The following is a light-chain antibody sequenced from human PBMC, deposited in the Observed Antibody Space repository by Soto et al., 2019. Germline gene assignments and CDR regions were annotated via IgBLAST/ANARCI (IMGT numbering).Light chain of an antibody. CDR2: SAS. J-gene: IGKJ3*01. V-gene: IGKV1-27*01. CDR3: QQYNSPPFS. CDR1: QGIRNY. Sequence: DVLMTQSPSSLSASVGDRVPITCRARQGIRNYLAWYQQKPGKAPSLLIYSASTLQSGVPSRFSGSRSWPTFTLTITSLQPEDVATYFCQQYNSPPFSFGPGTKVDI.